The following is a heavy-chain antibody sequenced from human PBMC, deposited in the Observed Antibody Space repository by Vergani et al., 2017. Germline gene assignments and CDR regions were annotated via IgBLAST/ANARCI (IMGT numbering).Heavy chain of an antibody. D-gene: IGHD3-16*01. V-gene: IGHV1-58*01. CDR1: GFTFTSSA. J-gene: IGHJ6*03. CDR2: IVVGSGNT. CDR3: AAGRVLYDYVWGSQYYYYYMDV. Sequence: QMQLVQSGPEVKKPGTSVKVSCKASGFTFTSSAVQWVRQARGQRLEWIGWIVVGSGNTNYAQKFQERVTITRDMSTSTAYMELSSLRSEDTAVYYCAAGRVLYDYVWGSQYYYYYMDVWGKGTTVTVSS.